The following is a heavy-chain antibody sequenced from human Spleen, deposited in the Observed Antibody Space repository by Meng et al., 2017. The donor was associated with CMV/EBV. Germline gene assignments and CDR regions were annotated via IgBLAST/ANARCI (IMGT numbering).Heavy chain of an antibody. CDR2: IHPHRGDT. CDR3: ARETGPGIVRAFDL. V-gene: IGHV1-2*02. Sequence: ASVKVSCKASGYTFTAHYFHWVRQAPGQGLEWMGWIHPHRGDTNYAQQFQGRVTLTRDTSINTGYMELTRLTSDDTAVYYCARETGPGIVRAFDLWGQGTLVTVSS. D-gene: IGHD3-10*01. J-gene: IGHJ3*01. CDR1: GYTFTAHY.